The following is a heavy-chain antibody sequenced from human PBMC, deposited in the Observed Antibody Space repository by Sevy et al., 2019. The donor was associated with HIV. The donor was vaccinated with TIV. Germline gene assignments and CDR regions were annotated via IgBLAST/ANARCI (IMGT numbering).Heavy chain of an antibody. Sequence: GSLRLSCAASGFTFSNYAMSWVRQAPGKGLEWVSAISGSGGSTYYEDSVKGRFTISRDNSKNTLFLQMNSLRAEDTAVYFCAKWSELPSSPFDYWGQGTLVTVSS. CDR3: AKWSELPSSPFDY. CDR1: GFTFSNYA. D-gene: IGHD1-26*01. V-gene: IGHV3-23*01. CDR2: ISGSGGST. J-gene: IGHJ4*02.